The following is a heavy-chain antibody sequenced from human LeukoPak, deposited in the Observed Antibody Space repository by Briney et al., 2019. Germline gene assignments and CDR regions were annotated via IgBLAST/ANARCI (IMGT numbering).Heavy chain of an antibody. D-gene: IGHD3-3*01. CDR1: GFTFDDYA. J-gene: IGHJ4*02. CDR3: AKDRGLYDFWSGSSGFDY. V-gene: IGHV3-9*01. Sequence: GRSLRLSCAASGFTFDDYAMHWVRQAPGKGLEWVSGISWNSGSIGHADSVKGRFTISRDNAKNSLYLQMNSLRAEDTALYYCAKDRGLYDFWSGSSGFDYWGQGTLVTVSS. CDR2: ISWNSGSI.